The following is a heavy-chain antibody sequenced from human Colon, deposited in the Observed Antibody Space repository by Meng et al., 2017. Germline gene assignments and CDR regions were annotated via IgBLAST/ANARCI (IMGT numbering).Heavy chain of an antibody. V-gene: IGHV4-31*03. Sequence: QVHLHESGPGLVRPSDDLSLVCTVSGGSIKSGGYHWSLARQHPGKGLEYIGFMSDSGTTDYNPSLRSRVSLSEIGSSKNQFSLTLRSVTAADTATYFCARDTLYGTDYWGQGVLVTVSS. D-gene: IGHD4-17*01. J-gene: IGHJ4*02. CDR1: GGSIKSGGYH. CDR2: MSDSGTT. CDR3: ARDTLYGTDY.